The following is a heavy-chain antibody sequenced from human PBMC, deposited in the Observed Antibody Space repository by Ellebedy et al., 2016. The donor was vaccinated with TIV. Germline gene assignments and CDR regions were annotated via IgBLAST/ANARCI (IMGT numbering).Heavy chain of an antibody. V-gene: IGHV4-4*02. CDR1: GGSISSGNW. Sequence: SETLSLXCAVSGGSISSGNWWIWVRQPPGKGLEWIGEIYHSGSTNYHPSLKSRVTISVDTSKNQFSLKLSSVTAADTAVYYCARAASGPGIAAAHVDYWGQGTLVTVSS. CDR3: ARAASGPGIAAAHVDY. D-gene: IGHD6-13*01. J-gene: IGHJ4*02. CDR2: IYHSGST.